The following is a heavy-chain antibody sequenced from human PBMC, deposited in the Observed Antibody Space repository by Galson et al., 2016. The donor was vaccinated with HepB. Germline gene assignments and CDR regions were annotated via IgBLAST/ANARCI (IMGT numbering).Heavy chain of an antibody. V-gene: IGHV4-31*03. D-gene: IGHD2-15*01. CDR2: IYHSGST. J-gene: IGHJ6*02. Sequence: LSLTCNVSGDSISSGGYYWSWIRQHPGKGLEWIGYIYHSGSTYYNPSLKSRLTISVDTSKNQFSLKLKSVTAADTAVYFCARSPIVAVAAFDYYYAMDVWGQGTTVTVSS. CDR1: GDSISSGGYY. CDR3: ARSPIVAVAAFDYYYAMDV.